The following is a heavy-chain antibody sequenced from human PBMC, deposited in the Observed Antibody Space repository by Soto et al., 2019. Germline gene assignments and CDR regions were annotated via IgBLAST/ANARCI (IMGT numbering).Heavy chain of an antibody. CDR3: ARPLGRIAARHWSLRYYSYGMDV. CDR2: INPSGGST. J-gene: IGHJ6*02. D-gene: IGHD6-6*01. V-gene: IGHV1-46*01. CDR1: GYTFTSYY. Sequence: ASVKVSCKASGYTFTSYYMHWVRQAPGQGLEWMGIINPSGGSTSYAQKFQGRVTMTRDTSTSTVYMELSSLRSEDTAVYYCARPLGRIAARHWSLRYYSYGMDVWGQGTTVTVSS.